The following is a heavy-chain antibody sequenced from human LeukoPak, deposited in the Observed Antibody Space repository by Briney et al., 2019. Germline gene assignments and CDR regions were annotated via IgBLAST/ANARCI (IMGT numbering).Heavy chain of an antibody. CDR2: TSGSGGRT. D-gene: IGHD3-22*01. CDR1: GITLSNYG. Sequence: GGSLRLSCAVSGITLSNYGMSWVRQAPGKGPEWVAGTSGSGGRTNYADSVKGRFTISRDNAKNTLYLQMNSLRADDTAVYFCAKRGVVIRVILVGFHKEAYYFDSWGQGALVTVSS. J-gene: IGHJ4*02. V-gene: IGHV3-23*01. CDR3: AKRGVVIRVILVGFHKEAYYFDS.